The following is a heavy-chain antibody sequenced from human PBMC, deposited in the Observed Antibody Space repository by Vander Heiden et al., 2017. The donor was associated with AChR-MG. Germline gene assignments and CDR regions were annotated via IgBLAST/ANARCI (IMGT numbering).Heavy chain of an antibody. CDR2: MDPSDSET. CDR1: GYSFRSHW. J-gene: IGHJ4*02. V-gene: IGHV5-10-1*03. Sequence: EVQLVQSGAEVKTPGESLRISCKGSGYSFRSHWIYWVRQMPGKGLEWMGKMDPSDSETKYSPSFQGHVTFSADKSISTAYLQWSSLKASDTAMDYCAMRYESSGFYYFDYWGQGTRGTVSS. CDR3: AMRYESSGFYYFDY. D-gene: IGHD3-22*01.